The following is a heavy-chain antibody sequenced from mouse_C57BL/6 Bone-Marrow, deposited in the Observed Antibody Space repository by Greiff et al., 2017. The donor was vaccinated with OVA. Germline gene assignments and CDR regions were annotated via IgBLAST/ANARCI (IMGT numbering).Heavy chain of an antibody. Sequence: VQLQQPGAELVKPGASVKFSCKASGYAFSSYWMNWVKQRPGQGLEWIGMIHPGDGDTNYNGKFKGKATLTVDKSSSTAYMQRSSLTSEDSAVYCCGGRDYYGSGSYFDYWGQGTTLTVSS. V-gene: IGHV1-80*01. CDR1: GYAFSSYW. D-gene: IGHD1-1*01. J-gene: IGHJ2*01. CDR3: GGRDYYGSGSYFDY. CDR2: IHPGDGDT.